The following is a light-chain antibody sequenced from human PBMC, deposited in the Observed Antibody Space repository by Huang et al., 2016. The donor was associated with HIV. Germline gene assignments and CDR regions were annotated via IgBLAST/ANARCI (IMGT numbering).Light chain of an antibody. Sequence: ENLMTQFPSTLSVSPGASATLSCRASQRVFKNLAWYQQKPGQAPKLVIYGSATRAAGIPARCSGSGSGTDFTLTISSLQSEDFAVYYCKQYNTRPRTFGQGTKVEV. V-gene: IGKV3-15*01. CDR1: QRVFKN. CDR3: KQYNTRPRT. J-gene: IGKJ1*01. CDR2: GSA.